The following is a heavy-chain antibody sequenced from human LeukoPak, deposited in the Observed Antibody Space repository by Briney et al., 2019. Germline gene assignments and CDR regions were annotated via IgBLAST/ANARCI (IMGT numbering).Heavy chain of an antibody. CDR3: ARLNIAARCCYFDY. V-gene: IGHV4-61*02. J-gene: IGHJ4*02. CDR2: IYTSGST. CDR1: GGSISSGSYY. Sequence: SETLSLTCTVSGGSISSGSYYWSWIRQPAGKGLEWIGRIYTSGSTNYNPSLKSRVTISVDTSKNQFSLKLSSVTAADTAVYYCARLNIAARCCYFDYWGQGTLVTVSS. D-gene: IGHD6-6*01.